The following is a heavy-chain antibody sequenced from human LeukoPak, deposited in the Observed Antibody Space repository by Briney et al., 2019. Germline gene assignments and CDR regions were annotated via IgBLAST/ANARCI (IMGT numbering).Heavy chain of an antibody. CDR2: IYYSGST. Sequence: NPSETLSLTCTVSGDSISSGDYYWSWIRQPPGKGLEWIGYIYYSGSTYYNPSLKSRVTISVDTSKNQFSLKLSSVTAADTAVYYCARGLVNPYDAFDIWGQGTMVTVSS. CDR1: GDSISSGDYY. D-gene: IGHD3-9*01. J-gene: IGHJ3*02. V-gene: IGHV4-30-4*01. CDR3: ARGLVNPYDAFDI.